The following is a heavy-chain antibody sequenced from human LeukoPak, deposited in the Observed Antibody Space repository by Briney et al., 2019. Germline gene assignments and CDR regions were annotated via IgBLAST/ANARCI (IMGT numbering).Heavy chain of an antibody. Sequence: GGSLRLSCAASGLTFSSYGMHWVRQAPGKGLEWVAVISYDGSNKYYVDSVKGRFTISRDSSKNTLFLQMNSLRAEDTAVYHCAKSDSSSWYEFYPWGQGTLVTVSS. CDR2: ISYDGSNK. J-gene: IGHJ5*02. CDR1: GLTFSSYG. CDR3: AKSDSSSWYEFYP. D-gene: IGHD6-13*01. V-gene: IGHV3-30*18.